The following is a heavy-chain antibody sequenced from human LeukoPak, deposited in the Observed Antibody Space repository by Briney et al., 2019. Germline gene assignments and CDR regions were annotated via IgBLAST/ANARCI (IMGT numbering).Heavy chain of an antibody. CDR1: GGSISSGGYS. D-gene: IGHD3-3*01. CDR2: IYHSGST. Sequence: SETLSLTCAVSGGSISSGGYSWSWIRQPPGKGLEWIGYIYHSGSTNYNPSLKSRVTISVDTSKNQFSLKLSSVTAADTAVYYCARGTITIFGVVXXXGFDPWGQGTLVTVSS. J-gene: IGHJ5*02. V-gene: IGHV4-30-2*01. CDR3: ARGTITIFGVVXXXGFDP.